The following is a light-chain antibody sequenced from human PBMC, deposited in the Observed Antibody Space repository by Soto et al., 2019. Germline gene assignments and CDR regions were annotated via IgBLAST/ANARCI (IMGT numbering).Light chain of an antibody. Sequence: EIEMTQSPATLSVSPGEGATLSCRARQSVSSYLAWYQQKPGQAPRLLIYGASTRAAGIPARFSGSGSGTEFTLTISSLHSEDFAAYYCQQYNDWPSITFGKGTRLEIK. V-gene: IGKV3-15*01. CDR1: QSVSSY. J-gene: IGKJ5*01. CDR3: QQYNDWPSIT. CDR2: GAS.